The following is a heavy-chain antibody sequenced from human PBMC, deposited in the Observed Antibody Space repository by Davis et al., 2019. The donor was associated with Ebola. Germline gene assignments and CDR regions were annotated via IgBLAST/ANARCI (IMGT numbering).Heavy chain of an antibody. Sequence: GGSLRLSCAASGFTFSSYWMHWVRQAPGKGLEWVSYISSSSSTIYYADSVKGRFTISRDNAKNSLYLQMNSLRDEDTAVYYCARDSWPGRGIVLVPAATWFDPWGQGTLVTVSS. J-gene: IGHJ5*02. CDR3: ARDSWPGRGIVLVPAATWFDP. D-gene: IGHD2-2*01. CDR2: ISSSSSTI. V-gene: IGHV3-48*02. CDR1: GFTFSSYW.